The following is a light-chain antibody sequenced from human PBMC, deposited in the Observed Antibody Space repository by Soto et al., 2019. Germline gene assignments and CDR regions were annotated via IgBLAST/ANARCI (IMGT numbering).Light chain of an antibody. Sequence: QSVLTQPPSASGTPGQRVTISCSGSSSNIARNTVNWYQQLPGTAPKLLIYSNNKRPSGVPDRFSGSKSGTSASLAISGLQSDDEADYYCAAWDDSLNGYWVFGGGTKVTVL. V-gene: IGLV1-44*01. CDR2: SNN. CDR1: SSNIARNT. J-gene: IGLJ3*02. CDR3: AAWDDSLNGYWV.